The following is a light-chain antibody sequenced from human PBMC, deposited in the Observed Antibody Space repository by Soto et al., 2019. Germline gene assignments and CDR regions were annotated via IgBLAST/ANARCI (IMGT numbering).Light chain of an antibody. J-gene: IGLJ3*02. CDR2: GNS. V-gene: IGLV1-40*01. CDR1: SSNIGAGYD. Sequence: QSVLTQPPSVSGAPGQRVTISCTGSSSNIGAGYDVHWYQQLPGTAPKLLIYGNSNRPSGVTDRFSGSKSGTSASLAITGLQAEDEADYYCQSYASSLSGSWVFGGGTKLTVL. CDR3: QSYASSLSGSWV.